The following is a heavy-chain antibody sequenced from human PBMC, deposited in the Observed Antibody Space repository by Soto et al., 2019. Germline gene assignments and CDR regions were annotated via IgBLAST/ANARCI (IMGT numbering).Heavy chain of an antibody. CDR2: TRDKAHSYTT. CDR3: IRAKANNGHHYFDH. Sequence: PGGSLRLSCAASGFTVSDHYTDWVRQAPGKGLEWVGRTRDKAHSYTTEYAASVRGRFTISRDDSKNSLYLQMNSLKTEDTAVYYCIRAKANNGHHYFDHWGLGTLVTVSS. V-gene: IGHV3-72*01. J-gene: IGHJ4*02. CDR1: GFTVSDHY. D-gene: IGHD1-1*01.